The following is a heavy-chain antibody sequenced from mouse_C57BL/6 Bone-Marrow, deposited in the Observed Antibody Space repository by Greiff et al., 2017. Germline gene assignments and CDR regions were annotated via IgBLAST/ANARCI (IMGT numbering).Heavy chain of an antibody. CDR2: IDPSDSYT. CDR3: ASYGTTGVPSYFAY. V-gene: IGHV1-59*01. D-gene: IGHD1-1*01. J-gene: IGHJ2*01. Sequence: QVQLQQPGAELVRPGTSVKLSCKASGYTFTSYWMHWVKQRPGQGLEWIGVIDPSDSYTNYNEKFKGKATLTVDTSSSTAYMQFSSLTSEDSAVYDCASYGTTGVPSYFAYWGQGTTLTVST. CDR1: GYTFTSYW.